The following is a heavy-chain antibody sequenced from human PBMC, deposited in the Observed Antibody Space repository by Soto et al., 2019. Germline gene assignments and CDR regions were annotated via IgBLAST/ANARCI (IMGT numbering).Heavy chain of an antibody. CDR3: ATGPTSHVLRYLSGYYGMDV. Sequence: PGGSLRLSCAAFGFTFSSYAMSWVRQAPGKGLEWVSAISGSGGSTYYADSVKGRFTISRDNSKNTLYLQMNSLRAEDTAVYYCATGPTSHVLRYLSGYYGMDVWGQGTTVTGTS. J-gene: IGHJ6*02. CDR2: ISGSGGST. V-gene: IGHV3-23*01. D-gene: IGHD3-9*01. CDR1: GFTFSSYA.